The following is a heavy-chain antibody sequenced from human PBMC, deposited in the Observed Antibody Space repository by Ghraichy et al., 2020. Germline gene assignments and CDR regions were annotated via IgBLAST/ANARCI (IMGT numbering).Heavy chain of an antibody. CDR3: ARRLTYYDILTGYYKEGYFDY. Sequence: SETLSLTCTVSGGSISSSSYYWGWIRQPPGKGLEWIGSIYYSGSTYYNPSLKSRVTISVDTSKNQFSLKLSSVTAADTAVYYCARRLTYYDILTGYYKEGYFDYWGQGTLVTVSS. V-gene: IGHV4-39*01. CDR2: IYYSGST. D-gene: IGHD3-9*01. J-gene: IGHJ4*02. CDR1: GGSISSSSYY.